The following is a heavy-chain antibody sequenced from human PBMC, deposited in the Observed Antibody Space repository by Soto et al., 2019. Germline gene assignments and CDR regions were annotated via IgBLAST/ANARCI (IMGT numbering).Heavy chain of an antibody. CDR3: VRESKWGVNCSSTSCLPYYYYGMDV. J-gene: IGHJ6*02. CDR2: IIPIFGTA. D-gene: IGHD2-2*01. CDR1: GGTFSSYA. V-gene: IGHV1-69*01. Sequence: QVQLVQSGAEVKKPGSSVKVSCKASGGTFSSYAISWVRQAPGQGLEWMGGIIPIFGTANYAQKFQGRVTITADESTSTAYMELSSLRSEDTAVYYCVRESKWGVNCSSTSCLPYYYYGMDVWGQGTTVTVSS.